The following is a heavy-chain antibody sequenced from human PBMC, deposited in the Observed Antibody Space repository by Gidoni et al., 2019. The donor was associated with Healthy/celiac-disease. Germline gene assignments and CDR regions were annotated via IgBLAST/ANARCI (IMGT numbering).Heavy chain of an antibody. CDR3: AREEMTLLDY. J-gene: IGHJ4*02. Sequence: SLKSRVTISVDTSKNQFSLKLSSVTAADTAVYYCAREEMTLLDYWGQGTLVTVSS. V-gene: IGHV4-30-2*04.